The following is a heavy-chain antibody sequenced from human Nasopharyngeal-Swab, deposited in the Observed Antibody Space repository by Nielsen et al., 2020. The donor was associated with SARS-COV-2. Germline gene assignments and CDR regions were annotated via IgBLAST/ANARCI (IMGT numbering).Heavy chain of an antibody. Sequence: GESLKISCAASGFTFSNYAISWVRQSPGKGLEWFSAISGSGGATYYSKSVKGRFTLSRDNSKNTLYLQMNSLRVEDTALYYCAKERGFDISGSKGIDYWGRGILVTVSS. J-gene: IGHJ4*02. CDR1: GFTFSNYA. V-gene: IGHV3-23*01. CDR2: ISGSGGAT. CDR3: AKERGFDISGSKGIDY. D-gene: IGHD3-22*01.